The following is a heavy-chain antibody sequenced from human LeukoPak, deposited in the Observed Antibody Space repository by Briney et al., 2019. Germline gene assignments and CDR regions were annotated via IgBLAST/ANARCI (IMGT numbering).Heavy chain of an antibody. J-gene: IGHJ4*02. V-gene: IGHV4-34*01. CDR3: TRGFRSSFSDQ. CDR1: GGSFSGYY. CDR2: INHSGST. Sequence: SETLSLTCAVYGGSFSGYYWSWIRQPPGKGLEWIGEINHSGSTNYNPSLKSRVTISVDTSKNQFSLKLSSVTAADTALYYCTRGFRSSFSDQWGQGTLVTVSS. D-gene: IGHD1-26*01.